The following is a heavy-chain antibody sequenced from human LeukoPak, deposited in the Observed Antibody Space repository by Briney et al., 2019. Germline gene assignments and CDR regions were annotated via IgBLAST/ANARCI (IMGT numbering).Heavy chain of an antibody. Sequence: SETLSLTRTVSGGSISSYYWSWIRQPPGKGLEWIGYIYYSGSTNYNPSLKSRVTISVDTSKNQFSLKLSPVTAADTAVYYCVGEAAASPENFDYWGQGTLVTVSS. V-gene: IGHV4-59*08. CDR3: VGEAAASPENFDY. J-gene: IGHJ4*02. D-gene: IGHD3-10*01. CDR1: GGSISSYY. CDR2: IYYSGST.